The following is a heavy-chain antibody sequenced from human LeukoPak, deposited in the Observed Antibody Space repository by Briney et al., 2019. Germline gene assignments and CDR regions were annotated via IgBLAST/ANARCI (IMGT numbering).Heavy chain of an antibody. D-gene: IGHD2-2*01. CDR1: GGSFSGYY. J-gene: IGHJ3*02. CDR3: ARSYYANGEDAFDI. Sequence: SETLSLTCAVYGGSFSGYYWSWIRQPPGKGLEWIGEINHSGSTNYNPSLKSRVTTSVDTSKNQFSLKLSSVTAADTAVYYCARSYYANGEDAFDIWGQGTMVTVSS. V-gene: IGHV4-34*01. CDR2: INHSGST.